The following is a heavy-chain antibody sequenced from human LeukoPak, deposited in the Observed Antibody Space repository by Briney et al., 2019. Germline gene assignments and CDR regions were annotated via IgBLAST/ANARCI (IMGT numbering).Heavy chain of an antibody. V-gene: IGHV4-61*08. D-gene: IGHD6-19*01. J-gene: IGHJ4*02. CDR1: GGSISSGGYY. Sequence: SETLSLTCTVSGGSISSGGYYWSWIRQPPGKGLEWIGYIYYSGSTNYNPSLKSRVTISVDTSKNQFSLKLSSVTAADTAVYYCARGGSYSSGWWGVDYWGQGTLVTVSS. CDR3: ARGGSYSSGWWGVDY. CDR2: IYYSGST.